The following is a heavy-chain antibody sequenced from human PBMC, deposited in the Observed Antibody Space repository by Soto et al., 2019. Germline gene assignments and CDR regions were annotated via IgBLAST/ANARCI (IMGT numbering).Heavy chain of an antibody. V-gene: IGHV3-30*18. Sequence: QVQLVESGGGVVQPGQSLKLSCTASGFPLSRFGMHWVRQAPGKGLEWLSVISDDGSQKYYGDSVKGRFTISRDNSKSTLYLQMNSLNAEDTAVYWCAKAGASGSFAYYGMDVWGQGTTVTVSS. D-gene: IGHD3-10*01. CDR1: GFPLSRFG. J-gene: IGHJ6*02. CDR2: ISDDGSQK. CDR3: AKAGASGSFAYYGMDV.